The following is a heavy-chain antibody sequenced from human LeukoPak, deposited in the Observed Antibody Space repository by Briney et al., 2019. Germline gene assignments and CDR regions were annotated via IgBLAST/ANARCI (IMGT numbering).Heavy chain of an antibody. J-gene: IGHJ4*02. CDR3: ARDKVVITSLFDY. V-gene: IGHV3-21*01. CDR1: GFTFSSYS. CDR2: ISSSSSYI. D-gene: IGHD3-22*01. Sequence: GGSPRLSCAASGFTFSSYSMNWVRQAPGKGLEWVSSISSSSSYIYYADSVKGRFTISRDNAKNSLYLQMNSLRAEDTAVYYCARDKVVITSLFDYWGQGTLVTVSS.